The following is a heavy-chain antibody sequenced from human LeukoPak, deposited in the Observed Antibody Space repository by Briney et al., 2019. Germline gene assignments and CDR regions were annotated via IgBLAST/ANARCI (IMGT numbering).Heavy chain of an antibody. CDR1: GGSFSSSP. V-gene: IGHV1-69*06. Sequence: SVKVSCKASGGSFSSSPISWVRQAPGQGLEWMGGIIPIFGTTNYAQKFQGRVTVTADKSTGAAYMELSSLRSDDTAVYYCARERHEYGAFDYWGQGTLVTVSS. CDR2: IIPIFGTT. J-gene: IGHJ4*02. CDR3: ARERHEYGAFDY. D-gene: IGHD4-17*01.